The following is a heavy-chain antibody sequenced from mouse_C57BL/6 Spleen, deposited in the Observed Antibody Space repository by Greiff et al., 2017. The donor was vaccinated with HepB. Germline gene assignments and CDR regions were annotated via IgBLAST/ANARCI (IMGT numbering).Heavy chain of an antibody. CDR1: GFNIKDDY. Sequence: VQLQQSGAELVRPGASVKLSCTASGFNIKDDYMHWVKQRPEQGLEWIGWIDPENGDTEYASKFQGKATITADTSSNTAYLQLSSLTSEDTAVYYCTTGWLLVGFAYWGQGTLVTVSA. D-gene: IGHD2-3*01. J-gene: IGHJ3*01. CDR3: TTGWLLVGFAY. CDR2: IDPENGDT. V-gene: IGHV14-4*01.